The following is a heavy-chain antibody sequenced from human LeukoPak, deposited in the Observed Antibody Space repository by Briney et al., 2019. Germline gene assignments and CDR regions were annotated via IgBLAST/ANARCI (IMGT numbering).Heavy chain of an antibody. CDR2: IKQDGSEK. CDR1: GFTFSSIDW. CDR3: ATGNYNRPFDY. Sequence: TGGSLRLSCVASGFTFSSIDWMTWVRQAPGKGLEWVANIKQDGSEKNYVDSVKGRFTISRDNSKNTVFLQMNSLRAEDTAVYYCATGNYNRPFDYWGQGTLVTVSS. D-gene: IGHD1-7*01. J-gene: IGHJ4*02. V-gene: IGHV3-7*01.